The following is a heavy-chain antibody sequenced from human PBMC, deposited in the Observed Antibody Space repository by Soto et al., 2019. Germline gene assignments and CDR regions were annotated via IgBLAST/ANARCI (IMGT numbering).Heavy chain of an antibody. CDR1: GYSFTTYD. Sequence: QVQLVQSGAEVEKPGASVKVSCKASGYSFTTYDINWMRQATGQGLEWMGWMDPNSGDTGYAQKFQGRVTMTRDTSISTAYMEWSSLRSDDTALYYCARNRRKTGDFDYWGQGTLVTVSS. CDR2: MDPNSGDT. CDR3: ARNRRKTGDFDY. D-gene: IGHD7-27*01. J-gene: IGHJ4*02. V-gene: IGHV1-8*01.